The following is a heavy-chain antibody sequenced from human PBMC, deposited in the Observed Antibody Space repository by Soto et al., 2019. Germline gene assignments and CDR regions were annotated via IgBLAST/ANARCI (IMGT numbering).Heavy chain of an antibody. Sequence: QVQLVQSGAEVKKPGSSVKVSCKASGGIFSSYAISWLRQAPGQGLEWMGAVIPILGQAYYAQNLQDRVTITADESTRTTYRELSSLRSEDTAVYFCARAGGVGAPPGADYWGQGTLVTVSS. CDR2: VIPILGQA. CDR1: GGIFSSYA. V-gene: IGHV1-69*01. D-gene: IGHD1-26*01. CDR3: ARAGGVGAPPGADY. J-gene: IGHJ4*02.